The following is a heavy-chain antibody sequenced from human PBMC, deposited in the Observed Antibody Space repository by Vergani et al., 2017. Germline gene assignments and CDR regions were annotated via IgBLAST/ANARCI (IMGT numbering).Heavy chain of an antibody. D-gene: IGHD1-1*01. J-gene: IGHJ1*01. CDR2: ISYDGTQK. CDR1: GFTSSYYG. CDR3: ATKRCGTPGCQIGYFRE. Sequence: QVHLVESGGGVVQPGRSLRLSRVVSGFTSSYYGMHWVCQAPGKGLEWVAVISYDGTQKYYADSVKGRFTISRDTSKSTLYLQMNSLRTEDTAVYYCATKRCGTPGCQIGYFREWGQGTLVTVSS. V-gene: IGHV3-30*03.